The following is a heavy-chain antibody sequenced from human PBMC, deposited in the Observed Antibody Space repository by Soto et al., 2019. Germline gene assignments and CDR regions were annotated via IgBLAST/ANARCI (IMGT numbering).Heavy chain of an antibody. CDR3: ARGVAAAGIEWIDY. V-gene: IGHV3-33*01. Sequence: GGSLRLSCAASGFTFSSYGMHWVRQAPGKGLEWVAVIWYDGSNKYYADSVKGRFTISRDNSKNTLYLQMNSLRAEDTAVYYCARGVAAAGIEWIDYWGQGTLVTVSS. CDR2: IWYDGSNK. D-gene: IGHD6-13*01. CDR1: GFTFSSYG. J-gene: IGHJ4*02.